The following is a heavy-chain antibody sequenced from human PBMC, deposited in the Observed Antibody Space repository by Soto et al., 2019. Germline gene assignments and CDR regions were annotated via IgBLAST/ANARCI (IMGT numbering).Heavy chain of an antibody. CDR1: EFTFINYA. CDR3: AKNPGYYYDSTGYHFDY. D-gene: IGHD3-22*01. CDR2: ISYGGGTT. V-gene: IGHV3-23*01. Sequence: GWSLRLSCAASEFTFINYAMSWVRQAPGKGLEWVSAISYGGGTTYYADSVKGRFTISRDNSKNTLYLQMNSLRAEDTAVYYCAKNPGYYYDSTGYHFDYWGQGTLVTVSS. J-gene: IGHJ4*02.